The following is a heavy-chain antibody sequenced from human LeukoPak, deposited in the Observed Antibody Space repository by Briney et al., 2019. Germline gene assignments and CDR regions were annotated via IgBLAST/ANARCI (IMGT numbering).Heavy chain of an antibody. J-gene: IGHJ6*03. CDR2: MYTSGST. D-gene: IGHD2-2*01. Sequence: SQTLSLTCTVSGASISNYYWRWIRHPAGKGLVWIGRMYTSGSTNYDPSLKSRVTMSVDTSKNQFSLQLSYVTAADTAVYYCARSGSTGSMGYGDYYYYMDVWGKGTTVTVSS. CDR1: GASISNYY. V-gene: IGHV4-4*07. CDR3: ARSGSTGSMGYGDYYYYMDV.